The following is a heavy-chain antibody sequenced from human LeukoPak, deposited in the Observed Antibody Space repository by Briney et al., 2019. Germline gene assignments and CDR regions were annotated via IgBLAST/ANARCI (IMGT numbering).Heavy chain of an antibody. J-gene: IGHJ3*01. Sequence: SETLSLTCSVSGYSIKNGYYWAWIRQAPGKGLEWPGSILHTGKTFYNPSLKGRLTLSVDTSTNQFSLNLRSVTASDTAVYYCARGNAFDVWGQGTMVTVSS. CDR3: ARGNAFDV. CDR1: GYSIKNGYY. V-gene: IGHV4-38-2*02. CDR2: ILHTGKT.